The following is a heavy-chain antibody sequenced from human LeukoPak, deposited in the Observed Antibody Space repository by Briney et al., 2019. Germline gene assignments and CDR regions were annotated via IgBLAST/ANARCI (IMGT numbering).Heavy chain of an antibody. V-gene: IGHV1-2*04. CDR1: GYTFTGYY. CDR3: ARDLGYCSGGSCYWGYYFDD. J-gene: IGHJ4*02. Sequence: ASVKVSCKASGYTFTGYYMHWVRQAPGQGLEWMGWINPNSGGTNYAQKFQGWVTMTRDTSISTAYMELSRLRSDDTAVYYCARDLGYCSGGSCYWGYYFDDGGQGTLVTVSS. CDR2: INPNSGGT. D-gene: IGHD2-15*01.